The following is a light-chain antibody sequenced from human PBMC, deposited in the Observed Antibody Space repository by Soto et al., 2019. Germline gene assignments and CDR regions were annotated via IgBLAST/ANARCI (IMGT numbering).Light chain of an antibody. J-gene: IGKJ4*01. CDR3: QQSSSTPALT. CDR2: ATS. V-gene: IGKV1-39*01. Sequence: DIELTQSPASLSSSVGDRATLSCRASQSIGSYLEWYQQKPGQSPRLLIYATSSLPTGVPARFSGSGSGTDFTLTISSLQPEDFAIYYCQQSSSTPALTCGGGTKVDIK. CDR1: QSIGSY.